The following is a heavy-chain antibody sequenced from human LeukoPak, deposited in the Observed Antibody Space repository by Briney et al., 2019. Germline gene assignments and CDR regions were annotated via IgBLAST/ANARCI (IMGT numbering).Heavy chain of an antibody. J-gene: IGHJ5*02. D-gene: IGHD3-16*01. CDR2: ISGSGGTT. CDR1: GFTFSSYW. Sequence: GGSLRLSCAASGFTFSSYWMSWVRQAPGKGLEWVSAISGSGGTTYHAHSVKGRFTISRDNSKNTLYLQMNSLRAEDTAVYYCATRRGTTLPFDPWGQGTLVTVSS. V-gene: IGHV3-23*01. CDR3: ATRRGTTLPFDP.